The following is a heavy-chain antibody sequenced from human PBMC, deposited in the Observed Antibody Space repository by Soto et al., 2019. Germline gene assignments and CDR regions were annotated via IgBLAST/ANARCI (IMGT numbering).Heavy chain of an antibody. Sequence: GALRLSCTASVFTFGDYAMSWFRQAPGKGLEWVGFIRSKAYGGTTEYAASVKGRFTISRDDSKSIAYLQMNSLKTEDTAVYYCTRDFTYGSLYYYYGMDVWGQGTTVTVSS. D-gene: IGHD3-10*01. CDR1: VFTFGDYA. V-gene: IGHV3-49*03. CDR3: TRDFTYGSLYYYYGMDV. J-gene: IGHJ6*02. CDR2: IRSKAYGGTT.